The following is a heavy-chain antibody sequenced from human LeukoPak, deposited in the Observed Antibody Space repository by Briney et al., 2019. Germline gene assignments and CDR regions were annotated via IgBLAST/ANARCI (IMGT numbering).Heavy chain of an antibody. J-gene: IGHJ4*02. D-gene: IGHD2-15*01. CDR2: INHSGST. V-gene: IGHV4-34*01. CDR3: ARGPKWWLAPSVFDY. CDR1: GGSFSGYY. Sequence: SETLSLTCAVYGGSFSGYYWSWIRQPPGKGLEWIGEINHSGSTNYNPSLKSRVTISVDTSKNQFSLKLSSVTAADTAVYYCARGPKWWLAPSVFDYWGQGTLVTVSS.